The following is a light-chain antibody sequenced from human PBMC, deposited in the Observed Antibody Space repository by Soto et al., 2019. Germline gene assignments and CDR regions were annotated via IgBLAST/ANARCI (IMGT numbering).Light chain of an antibody. CDR2: GAS. J-gene: IGKJ2*02. Sequence: RTQSDSPLSVSPEEKTTLSCRASPSLGRHLALYQQRPGQAPSLLIYGASTRATGIPARFSGSGSGTEFTLTISILQSAEYAVCYCQQYSTWLTSTFAQGTMLDVK. V-gene: IGKV3-15*01. CDR3: QQYSTWLTST. CDR1: PSLGRH.